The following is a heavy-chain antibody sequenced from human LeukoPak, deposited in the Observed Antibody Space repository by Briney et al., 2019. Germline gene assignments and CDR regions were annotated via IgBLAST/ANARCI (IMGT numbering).Heavy chain of an antibody. Sequence: QPGGSLRLSCAASGFTFSSYDMSWVRQAPGKGLEWVSGISVSGGSTNYADSVKGRFTISRDNSKNSLYLQMNSLRAEDTAVYYCAELGITMIGGVWGKGTTVTISS. CDR3: AELGITMIGGV. CDR1: GFTFSSYD. J-gene: IGHJ6*04. V-gene: IGHV3-23*01. CDR2: ISVSGGST. D-gene: IGHD3-10*02.